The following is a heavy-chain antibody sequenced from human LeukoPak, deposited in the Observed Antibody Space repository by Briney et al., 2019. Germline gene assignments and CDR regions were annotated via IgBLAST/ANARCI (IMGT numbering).Heavy chain of an antibody. J-gene: IGHJ4*02. Sequence: ASVKVSCKASGYIFTGYFLLWVRQAPGQGLEWMGWINPNSGATKYAERFQGRVTMTRDTSISTAYMELTRLRFDDRAVYYCARFGYSGYDWRAFDYWGQGTLVTVSS. CDR3: ARFGYSGYDWRAFDY. V-gene: IGHV1-2*02. CDR2: INPNSGAT. D-gene: IGHD5-12*01. CDR1: GYIFTGYF.